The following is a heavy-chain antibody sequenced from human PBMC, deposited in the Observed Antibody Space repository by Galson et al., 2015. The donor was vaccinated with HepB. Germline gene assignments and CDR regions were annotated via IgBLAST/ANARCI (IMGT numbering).Heavy chain of an antibody. D-gene: IGHD3-22*01. V-gene: IGHV3-48*01. J-gene: IGHJ4*02. CDR1: GFTVSSNY. Sequence: SLRLSCAASGFTVSSNYMSWVRQAPGKGLEWVSYISSSSSTIYYADSVKGRFTISRDNAKNSLYLQMNSLRAEDTAVYYCARGGTGYYDSSGYYYLLGYWGQGTLVTVSS. CDR3: ARGGTGYYDSSGYYYLLGY. CDR2: ISSSSSTI.